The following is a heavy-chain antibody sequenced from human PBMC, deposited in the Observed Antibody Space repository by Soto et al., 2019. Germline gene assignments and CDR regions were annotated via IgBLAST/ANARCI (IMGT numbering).Heavy chain of an antibody. J-gene: IGHJ4*02. CDR3: SRDWGRSNYFDY. V-gene: IGHV4-59*02. CDR2: VYYTGST. D-gene: IGHD3-16*01. CDR1: GGSVNTFY. Sequence: QVQLQESGPRLVKPSETLSLTCTVSGGSVNTFYWSCIRQPPGKGLEWVGHVYYTGSTDYNPSLKSRVTISVVTTKNQVSLKLNSVTTADTAVYFCSRDWGRSNYFDYWSQGTLVTVSS.